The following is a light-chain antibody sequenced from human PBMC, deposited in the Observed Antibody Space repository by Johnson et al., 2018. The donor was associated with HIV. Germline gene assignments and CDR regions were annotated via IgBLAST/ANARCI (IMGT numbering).Light chain of an antibody. Sequence: QSVLTQPPSVSAAPGQKVTISCSGSSSNIGNNYVSWYQQLPGTAPKLLIYENNKRPSGIPDRFSGSKSGTSATLGITGLQTGDEADDYCGTWDSRLTAGHVFGSGTKATLL. CDR1: SSNIGNNY. J-gene: IGLJ1*01. CDR2: ENN. CDR3: GTWDSRLTAGHV. V-gene: IGLV1-51*02.